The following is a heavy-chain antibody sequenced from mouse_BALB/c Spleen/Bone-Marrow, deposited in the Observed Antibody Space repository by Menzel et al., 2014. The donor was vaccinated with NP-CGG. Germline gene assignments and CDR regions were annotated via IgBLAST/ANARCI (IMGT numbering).Heavy chain of an antibody. Sequence: QVKLQQSGAELARPGASVKLSCKASGYTFTSYWMQWVKQRPGQGLEWIGAIYPGDGDTRYTQKFKGKATLTADKSSSTAYMQLSSLASEDSAVYYCAREGWDEDYAMDYWDQRTSVTIST. D-gene: IGHD4-1*01. J-gene: IGHJ4*01. CDR1: GYTFTSYW. CDR2: IYPGDGDT. V-gene: IGHV1-87*01. CDR3: AREGWDEDYAMDY.